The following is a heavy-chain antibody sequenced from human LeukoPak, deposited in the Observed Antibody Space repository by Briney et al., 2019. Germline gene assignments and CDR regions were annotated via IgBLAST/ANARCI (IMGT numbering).Heavy chain of an antibody. J-gene: IGHJ4*02. V-gene: IGHV1-24*01. Sequence: ASVKVSCKVSGYTLTELSMHWVRQAPGKGLEWMGGFDPEDGETIYAQKFQGRVTMTEDTSTDTAYMELSSLRSEDTAVYYCATYSAYGGSYYFDYWGQGTLVTVSS. D-gene: IGHD1-26*01. CDR1: GYTLTELS. CDR3: ATYSAYGGSYYFDY. CDR2: FDPEDGET.